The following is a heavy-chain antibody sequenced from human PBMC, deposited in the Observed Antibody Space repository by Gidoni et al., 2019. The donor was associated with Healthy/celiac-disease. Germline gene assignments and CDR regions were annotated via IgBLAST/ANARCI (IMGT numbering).Heavy chain of an antibody. CDR2: INHSGST. V-gene: IGHV4-34*01. CDR3: ARARRDCSGGSCYSVALSHPSREFDY. D-gene: IGHD2-15*01. Sequence: QVQLQQWGAGLLKPSETLSLTCAVHGGSCSGYYWGWIRPPPGKGLEWIGEINHSGSTNYNPSLKSRVTISVDTSKNQFSLKLSSVTAADTAVYYCARARRDCSGGSCYSVALSHPSREFDYWGQGTLVTVSS. J-gene: IGHJ4*02. CDR1: GGSCSGYY.